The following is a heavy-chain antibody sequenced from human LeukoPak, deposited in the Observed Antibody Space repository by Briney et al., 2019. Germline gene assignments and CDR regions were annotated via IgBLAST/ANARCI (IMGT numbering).Heavy chain of an antibody. D-gene: IGHD3-22*01. V-gene: IGHV3-48*01. CDR3: ATPLDYYDSSGYHQGGD. CDR2: INSRSSTI. J-gene: IGHJ4*02. CDR1: RFTFSNYG. Sequence: GGSLRLPCAASRFTFSNYGVNWVRQAPGKGLEWVSYINSRSSTIYYADSVRGRFTISRDNAKNSLYLQMNSLRAEDTAVYYCATPLDYYDSSGYHQGGDWGQGTLVTVSS.